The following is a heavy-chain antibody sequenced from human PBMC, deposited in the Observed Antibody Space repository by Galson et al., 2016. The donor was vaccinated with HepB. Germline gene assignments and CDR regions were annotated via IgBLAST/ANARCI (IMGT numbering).Heavy chain of an antibody. D-gene: IGHD1-26*01. CDR3: ARALRMVGASFDY. V-gene: IGHV4-59*01. CDR1: RGSISTYY. Sequence: SETLSLTCTVSRGSISTYYWNWIRQPPGQGLEWIGHIYYTGSTNYNPSLKGRANISVAASKNQFSLNLSTVTAADPAVYYCARALRMVGASFDYWGQGFLVTVSS. CDR2: IYYTGST. J-gene: IGHJ4*02.